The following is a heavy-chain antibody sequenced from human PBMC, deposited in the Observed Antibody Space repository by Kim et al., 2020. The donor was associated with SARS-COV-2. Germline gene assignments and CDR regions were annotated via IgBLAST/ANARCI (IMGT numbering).Heavy chain of an antibody. Sequence: SVKVSCKASGGTFSSYAISWVRQAPGQGLEWMGGIIPIFGTANYAQKFQGRVTITADESTSTAYMELSSLRSEDTAVYYCARAPLYTGITGTDGMDVWGLGTTVTVSS. D-gene: IGHD1-7*01. V-gene: IGHV1-69*13. CDR2: IIPIFGTA. CDR3: ARAPLYTGITGTDGMDV. J-gene: IGHJ6*02. CDR1: GGTFSSYA.